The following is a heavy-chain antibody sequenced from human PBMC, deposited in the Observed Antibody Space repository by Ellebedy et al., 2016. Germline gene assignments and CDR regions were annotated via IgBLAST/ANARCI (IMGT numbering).Heavy chain of an antibody. CDR3: VKGASSASWVTMEY. Sequence: GGSLRLSCAASGFTLNNYAMTWIRQAAGEGLEWVSAITGDTATTYYADSVKGRFTISRDNSRNTLYLQMNGLRVEDTALYYCVKGASSASWVTMEYWGQGALVTVSS. CDR1: GFTLNNYA. CDR2: ITGDTATT. V-gene: IGHV3-23*01. D-gene: IGHD2-2*01. J-gene: IGHJ4*02.